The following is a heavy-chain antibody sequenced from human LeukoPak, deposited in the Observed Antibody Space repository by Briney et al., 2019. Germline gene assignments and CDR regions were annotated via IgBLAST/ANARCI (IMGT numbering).Heavy chain of an antibody. V-gene: IGHV3-23*01. Sequence: GGSLRLSCAASGFTFSSYAMSWVRQAPGKGLEWVSAISGSGGSTYYADSVKGRFTISRDNSKNTLYLQMNSLRAKDTAVYYCAKKSGWREYYFDYWGQGTLVTVSS. D-gene: IGHD2-15*01. J-gene: IGHJ4*02. CDR1: GFTFSSYA. CDR3: AKKSGWREYYFDY. CDR2: ISGSGGST.